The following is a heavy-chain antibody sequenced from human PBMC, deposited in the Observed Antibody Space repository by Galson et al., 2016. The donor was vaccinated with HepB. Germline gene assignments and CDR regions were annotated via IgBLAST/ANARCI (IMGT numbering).Heavy chain of an antibody. Sequence: SLRLSCAASGFTFSSYWMAWVRQAPGKGLEWVANINQDGSEKNYVDSVKGRFTISRDNATRSLYLQMNSLRVEDMAVYYCACNRRGVFLLDCWGQGTLVTVSS. CDR1: GFTFSSYW. V-gene: IGHV3-7*01. CDR3: ACNRRGVFLLDC. D-gene: IGHD3-10*01. J-gene: IGHJ4*02. CDR2: INQDGSEK.